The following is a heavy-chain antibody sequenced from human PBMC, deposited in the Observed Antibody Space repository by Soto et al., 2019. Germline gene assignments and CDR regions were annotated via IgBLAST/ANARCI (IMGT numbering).Heavy chain of an antibody. CDR3: ARMGRYYDILTGYSWTIDY. Sequence: QITLKESGPTLVKPTQTLTLTCTFSGFSLSTSGVGVGWIRQPPGKALEWLALIYWDDDKRYSPSLKSRLTITKDTSKNQVVLTMTNMAPVDTATYYCARMGRYYDILTGYSWTIDYWGQGTLVTVSS. V-gene: IGHV2-5*02. CDR2: IYWDDDK. D-gene: IGHD3-9*01. CDR1: GFSLSTSGVG. J-gene: IGHJ4*02.